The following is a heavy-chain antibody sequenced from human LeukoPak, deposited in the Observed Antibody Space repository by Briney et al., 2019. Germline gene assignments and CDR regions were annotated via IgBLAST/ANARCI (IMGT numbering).Heavy chain of an antibody. D-gene: IGHD3-22*01. CDR1: GYTFTGYY. J-gene: IGHJ4*02. CDR2: INPNSGGA. V-gene: IGHV1-2*02. Sequence: ASVKVSCKTSGYTFTGYYIHWVRQAPGQGLEWVGWINPNSGGANYAQKFQGRVTMTRNTSISTAYMELSSLRSEDTAVYYCARATYYYDSSGYYYGFDFDYWGQGTLVTVSS. CDR3: ARATYYYDSSGYYYGFDFDY.